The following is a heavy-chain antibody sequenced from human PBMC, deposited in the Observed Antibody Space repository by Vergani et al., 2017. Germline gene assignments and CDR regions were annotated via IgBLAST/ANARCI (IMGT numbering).Heavy chain of an antibody. D-gene: IGHD6-19*01. CDR1: GFTFSSYS. V-gene: IGHV3-21*01. CDR2: ISSSSSYI. J-gene: IGHJ3*02. CDR3: ARGNEQWLVPNAFDI. Sequence: EVQLVESGGGLVKPGGSLRLSCAASGFTFSSYSMNWVRQAPGKGLEWVSSISSSSSYIYYAVSVKGRFTISRDNAKNSLYLQMNSLRAEDTAVYYCARGNEQWLVPNAFDIWGQGTMVTVSS.